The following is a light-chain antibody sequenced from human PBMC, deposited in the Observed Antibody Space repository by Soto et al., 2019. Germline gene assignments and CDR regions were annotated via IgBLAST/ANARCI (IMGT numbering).Light chain of an antibody. Sequence: EIVFPQSPATLSVSAGGTVTLSCRASQSIRTNVAWYQQIPGQAPRLLVYGASTRATGVPARFSGSGSETEFSLTISSLQSEDSAVYYCQQYKNWPFTFGQGTRLEIK. CDR2: GAS. CDR1: QSIRTN. J-gene: IGKJ5*01. CDR3: QQYKNWPFT. V-gene: IGKV3-15*01.